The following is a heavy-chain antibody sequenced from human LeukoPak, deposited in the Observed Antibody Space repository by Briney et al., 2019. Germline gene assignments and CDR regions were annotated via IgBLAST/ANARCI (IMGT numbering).Heavy chain of an antibody. CDR2: INPSAGST. Sequence: GASVKVSCKASGYTFTSYYMHWVRQAPGQGLEWMGIINPSAGSTSYAQKFQSRVTMTRDTSTSTVYMELSSLRSEDTAVHYCARDGGAAGTGDDAFDIWGQGTMVTVSS. D-gene: IGHD6-13*01. CDR3: ARDGGAAGTGDDAFDI. J-gene: IGHJ3*02. CDR1: GYTFTSYY. V-gene: IGHV1-46*01.